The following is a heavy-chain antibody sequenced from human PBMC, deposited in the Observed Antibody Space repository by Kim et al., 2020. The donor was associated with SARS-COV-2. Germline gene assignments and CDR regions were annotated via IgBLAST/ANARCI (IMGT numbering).Heavy chain of an antibody. V-gene: IGHV4-39*01. J-gene: IGHJ6*02. CDR1: GGSISSSSYY. CDR3: ARGAPKRIAAAGTPYYYYGMDV. CDR2: IYYSGST. D-gene: IGHD6-13*01. Sequence: SETLSLTCTVSGGSISSSSYYWGWIRQPPGKGLEWIGSIYYSGSTYYNPSLKSRVTISVDTSKNQFSLKLSSVTAADTAVYYCARGAPKRIAAAGTPYYYYGMDVWRQGTTVTVSS.